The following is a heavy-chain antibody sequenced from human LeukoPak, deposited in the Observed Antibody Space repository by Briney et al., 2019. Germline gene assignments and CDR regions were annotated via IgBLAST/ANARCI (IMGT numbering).Heavy chain of an antibody. CDR2: ISGNGGST. Sequence: GGSLRLSCAASGFTFSSYAMSWVRQAPGKGLEWVSAISGNGGSTYYADSVKGRFTISRDNSKNTLYLQMNSLRAEDTAVYYCAKDPRAYSGYDPSAAYFDYWGQGTLVTVSS. CDR1: GFTFSSYA. D-gene: IGHD5-12*01. J-gene: IGHJ4*02. V-gene: IGHV3-23*01. CDR3: AKDPRAYSGYDPSAAYFDY.